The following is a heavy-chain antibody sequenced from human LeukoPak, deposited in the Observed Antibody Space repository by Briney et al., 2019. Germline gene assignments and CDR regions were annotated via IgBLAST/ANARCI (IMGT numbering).Heavy chain of an antibody. V-gene: IGHV4-39*07. CDR3: AREGPLGTMVRGVGGFDP. Sequence: SETLSLTCTVSGGSISTYYWSWIRQPPGKGLEWIGSIYYSGSTYYNPSLKSRVTISVDTSKNQFSLKLSSVTAADTAVYYCAREGPLGTMVRGVGGFDPWGQGTLVTVSS. CDR2: IYYSGST. J-gene: IGHJ5*02. D-gene: IGHD3-10*01. CDR1: GGSISTYY.